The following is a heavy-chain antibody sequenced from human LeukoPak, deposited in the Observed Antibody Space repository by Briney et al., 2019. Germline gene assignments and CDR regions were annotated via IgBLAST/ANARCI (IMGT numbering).Heavy chain of an antibody. Sequence: SETLSLTCAVYGGSFSGYYWSWIRQPPGKGLEWIGEINHSGSTNYNPSLKSRVTISVDTSKNQFPLKLSSVTAADTAVYYCARLIAAAGTFYYGMDVWGQGTTDTVSS. D-gene: IGHD6-13*01. V-gene: IGHV4-34*01. J-gene: IGHJ6*02. CDR3: ARLIAAAGTFYYGMDV. CDR1: GGSFSGYY. CDR2: INHSGST.